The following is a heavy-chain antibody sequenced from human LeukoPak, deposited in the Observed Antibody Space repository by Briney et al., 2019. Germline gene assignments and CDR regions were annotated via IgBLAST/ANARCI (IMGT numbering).Heavy chain of an antibody. V-gene: IGHV3-23*01. CDR3: AKDSRMTPRPPPHAFDI. CDR2: ISGSGGST. CDR1: GFTFSSYA. D-gene: IGHD2-2*01. J-gene: IGHJ3*02. Sequence: GGSLRLSCAASGFTFSSYAMSWVRQAPGKGLEWVSAISGSGGSTYYADSVKGRFTISRDNSKNTLYLQMNSLRAEDTAVYYCAKDSRMTPRPPPHAFDIWGQGTMVTVSS.